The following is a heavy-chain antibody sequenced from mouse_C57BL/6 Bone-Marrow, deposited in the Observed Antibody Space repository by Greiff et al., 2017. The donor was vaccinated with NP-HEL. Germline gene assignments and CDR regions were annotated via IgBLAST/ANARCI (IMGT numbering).Heavy chain of an antibody. J-gene: IGHJ2*01. CDR2: IDPSDSYT. CDR3: AREMADYSNYWDY. V-gene: IGHV1-69*01. D-gene: IGHD2-5*01. Sequence: VQLQQPGAELVMPGASVKLSCKASGYTFTSYWMHWVKQRPGQGLEWIGEIDPSDSYTNYNQKFKGKSTLTVDKSSSTAYMQLSSLTSEDSAVYYCAREMADYSNYWDYWGQGTTLTVSS. CDR1: GYTFTSYW.